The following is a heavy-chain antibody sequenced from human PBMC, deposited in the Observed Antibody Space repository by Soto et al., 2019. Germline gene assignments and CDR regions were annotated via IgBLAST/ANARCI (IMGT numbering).Heavy chain of an antibody. D-gene: IGHD3-22*01. CDR3: ARDRPNYYDSSGYYRHRESYYYYGMDV. Sequence: ASVKVSCKASGYTFTGYYMHWVRQAPGQGLEWMGWISAYNGNTNYAQKLQGRVTMTTDTSTSTAYMELRSLRSDDTAVYYCARDRPNYYDSSGYYRHRESYYYYGMDVWGQGTTVTVSS. CDR1: GYTFTGYY. J-gene: IGHJ6*02. CDR2: ISAYNGNT. V-gene: IGHV1-18*04.